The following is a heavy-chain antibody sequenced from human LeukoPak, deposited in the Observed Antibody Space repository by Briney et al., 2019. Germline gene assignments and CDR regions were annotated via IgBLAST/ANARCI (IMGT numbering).Heavy chain of an antibody. CDR2: ISYEGSNK. CDR1: GFTFSSYA. J-gene: IGHJ4*02. V-gene: IGHV3-30*01. CDR3: AREVGAAAEPLDY. D-gene: IGHD6-13*01. Sequence: GRSLRLSCAASGFTFSSYAMHWVRQAPGKGREWVAVISYEGSNKYYADSVKGRFTISRDNSKNTLYLQMNSLRAEDTAVYYCAREVGAAAEPLDYWGQGTLVTVSS.